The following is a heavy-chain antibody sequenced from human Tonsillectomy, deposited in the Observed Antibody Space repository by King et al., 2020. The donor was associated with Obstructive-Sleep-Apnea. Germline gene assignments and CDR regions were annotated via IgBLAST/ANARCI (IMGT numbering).Heavy chain of an antibody. CDR3: AREGGVGFDY. Sequence: VQLVESGGGLVKPGGSLRLSCAASGFTFSSYNMNWFRQAPGKGLEWVSSIIGTSSYIYYADSVKGRFTISRDNAKSSLDLQMNSLRAEDTAVYYCAREGGVGFDYWGQGTLVTVSP. J-gene: IGHJ4*02. CDR2: IIGTSSYI. CDR1: GFTFSSYN. V-gene: IGHV3-21*06. D-gene: IGHD2-15*01.